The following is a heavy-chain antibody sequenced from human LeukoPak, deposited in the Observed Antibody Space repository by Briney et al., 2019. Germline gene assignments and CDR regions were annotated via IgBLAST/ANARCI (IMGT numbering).Heavy chain of an antibody. CDR1: GFTFSSYW. V-gene: IGHV3-7*01. CDR2: IKQDGSEK. Sequence: GGSLRLSCAASGFTFSSYWMSWVRQAPGKGLEWVAKIKQDGSEKYYVDSVKGRLTISRDDGKNTLYLQMDTLRAEDTAVYYCARDARTDSPFSWSDPWGQGTLVTVSS. D-gene: IGHD2-8*02. J-gene: IGHJ5*02. CDR3: ARDARTDSPFSWSDP.